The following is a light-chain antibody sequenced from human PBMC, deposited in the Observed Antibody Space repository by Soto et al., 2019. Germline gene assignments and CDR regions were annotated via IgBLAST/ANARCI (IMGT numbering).Light chain of an antibody. J-gene: IGKJ1*01. CDR2: AAS. Sequence: DLQMTQSPSSLSASVGDRVTITCRASQSISSYLNWYQQKPGKAPKLLIYAASSLQSGVPSRFSDRGSGTDFTLTIRSLQPEDFATYYCQQSYSTPRTFGQGTKVEIK. V-gene: IGKV1-39*01. CDR1: QSISSY. CDR3: QQSYSTPRT.